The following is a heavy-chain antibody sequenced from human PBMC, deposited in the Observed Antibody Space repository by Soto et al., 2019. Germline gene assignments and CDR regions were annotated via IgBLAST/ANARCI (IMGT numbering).Heavy chain of an antibody. CDR3: ARVPELRITMVRGAPGYYYYMDV. CDR2: ISAYNGNT. Sequence: ASVKVSCKASGYTFTSYGISWVRQAPGQGLEWMGWISAYNGNTNYAQKLQGRVTMTTDTSTSTAYMELRSLRSDDTAVYYCARVPELRITMVRGAPGYYYYMDVWGKGTTVTVSS. D-gene: IGHD3-10*01. J-gene: IGHJ6*03. CDR1: GYTFTSYG. V-gene: IGHV1-18*01.